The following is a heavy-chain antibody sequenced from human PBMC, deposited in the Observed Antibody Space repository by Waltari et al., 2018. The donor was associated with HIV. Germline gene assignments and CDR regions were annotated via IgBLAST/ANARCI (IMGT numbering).Heavy chain of an antibody. CDR1: GGSFRGYY. Sequence: QVQLQQWGAGLLKPSETLSLTCAAYGGSFRGYYWSWTRQPPGKGLEWIGEINHSGSTNYNPSLKSRVTISVDTSKNQFSLKLSSVTAADTAVYYCARGGATVTHFDYWGQGTLVTVSS. CDR3: ARGGATVTHFDY. V-gene: IGHV4-34*01. D-gene: IGHD4-17*01. J-gene: IGHJ4*02. CDR2: INHSGST.